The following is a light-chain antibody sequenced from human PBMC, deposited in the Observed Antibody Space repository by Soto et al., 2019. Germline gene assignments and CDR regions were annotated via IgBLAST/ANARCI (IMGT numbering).Light chain of an antibody. V-gene: IGLV4-69*01. CDR3: QTWDTGTWV. CDR1: SGHSSYA. CDR2: LNSDGSH. Sequence: QLVLTQSPSASASLGASVKLTCTLTSGHSSYAIAWHQQQPEKGPRYLMKLNSDGSHSKGDGIPDRFSGSSSGAERYLIISSLQSEDEADYYCQTWDTGTWVFGGGTQLTVL. J-gene: IGLJ3*02.